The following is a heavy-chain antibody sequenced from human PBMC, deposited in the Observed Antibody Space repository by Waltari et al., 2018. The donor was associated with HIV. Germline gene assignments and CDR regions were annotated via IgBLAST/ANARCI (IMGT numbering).Heavy chain of an antibody. CDR2: IYPGDADT. CDR3: ARHGVVDGNDSYGMDV. Sequence: EVQLVQSGAEVKKPGESLKISCKGSGYNFDKYWIGWVRQMPGKGLEWMGIIYPGDADTKYSPSFQGQVTFSADKSITTAYLQWSNLKASDTARYYCARHGVVDGNDSYGMDVWGQGTTVTVSS. CDR1: GYNFDKYW. V-gene: IGHV5-51*01. J-gene: IGHJ6*02. D-gene: IGHD2-15*01.